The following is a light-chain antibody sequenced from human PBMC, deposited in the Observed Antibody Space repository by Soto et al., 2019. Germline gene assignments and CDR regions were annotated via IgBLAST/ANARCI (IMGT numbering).Light chain of an antibody. CDR2: WAS. J-gene: IGKJ4*01. CDR1: QSVLYNSNNKNY. Sequence: DIVMTQSPDSLAVSLGGRATINCKSSQSVLYNSNNKNYLAWYQQKPGQPPKLLIYWASARESGVPDRFSGSGSGTEFTLTISSLQAEDVAIYYCQQYFGTPLTFGGGTQVEIK. CDR3: QQYFGTPLT. V-gene: IGKV4-1*01.